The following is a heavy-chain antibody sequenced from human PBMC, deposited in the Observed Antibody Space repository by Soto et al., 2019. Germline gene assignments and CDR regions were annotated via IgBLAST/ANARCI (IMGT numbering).Heavy chain of an antibody. J-gene: IGHJ6*02. CDR1: GFTFSSYD. Sequence: GGSPRFSCAASGFTFSSYDMHWVRQATGKGLEWVSAIGTAGDTYYPGSVKGRFTISRENAKNSLYLQMNSLRAEDTAVYYCARDSSGYSPYYYYGMDVWGQGTTVTVSS. V-gene: IGHV3-13*01. CDR2: IGTAGDT. CDR3: ARDSSGYSPYYYYGMDV. D-gene: IGHD3-22*01.